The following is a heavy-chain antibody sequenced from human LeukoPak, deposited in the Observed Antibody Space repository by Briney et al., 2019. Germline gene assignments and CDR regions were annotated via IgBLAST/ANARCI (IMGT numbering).Heavy chain of an antibody. D-gene: IGHD4-17*01. Sequence: PGRSLRLSCAASGFTFSGSAMHWVRQASGKGLEWVGRIRSKANSYATAYAASVKGRFTISRDDSKNTAYLQMNSLKTEDTAVYYCTRSHDYGDYSGRNNNYWGQGTLVTVSS. V-gene: IGHV3-73*01. J-gene: IGHJ4*02. CDR2: IRSKANSYAT. CDR3: TRSHDYGDYSGRNNNY. CDR1: GFTFSGSA.